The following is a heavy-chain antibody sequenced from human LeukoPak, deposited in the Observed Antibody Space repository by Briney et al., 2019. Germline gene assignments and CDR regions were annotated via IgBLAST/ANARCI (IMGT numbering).Heavy chain of an antibody. Sequence: ASVKVSFKASGYTFTSYAMHWVRQAPGQRLEWMGWINAGNGNTKYSQKFQGRVTITRDTSASTAYMELSSLRSEDTAVYYCAREGPNCSGGSCYRYDAFDIWGQGTMVTVSS. V-gene: IGHV1-3*01. J-gene: IGHJ3*02. CDR3: AREGPNCSGGSCYRYDAFDI. CDR2: INAGNGNT. D-gene: IGHD2-15*01. CDR1: GYTFTSYA.